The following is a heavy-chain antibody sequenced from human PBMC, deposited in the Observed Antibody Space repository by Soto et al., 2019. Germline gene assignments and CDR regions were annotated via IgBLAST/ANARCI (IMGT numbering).Heavy chain of an antibody. V-gene: IGHV4-59*01. CDR2: VYYTGST. Sequence: SETLSLTCSVSGGSISGSYWSWIRQSPGKGLEWLGYVYYTGSTNYSPPLRSRVSISVDTSKNEFSLRLSSVTAADTAVYFCARSVAVPGAHIDYWGQGTQVTVSS. D-gene: IGHD6-19*01. CDR3: ARSVAVPGAHIDY. J-gene: IGHJ4*02. CDR1: GGSISGSY.